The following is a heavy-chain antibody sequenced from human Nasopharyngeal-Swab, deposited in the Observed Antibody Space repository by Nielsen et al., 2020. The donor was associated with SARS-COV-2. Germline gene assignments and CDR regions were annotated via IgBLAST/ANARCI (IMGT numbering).Heavy chain of an antibody. V-gene: IGHV1-24*01. Sequence: VKVSCKVSGYTLTELSMHWVRQAPGKGLEWMGGFDPEDGETIYAQKFQGRVTMTEDTSTDTAYMELSSLRSEDTAVYYCATAPSFGEFYPKNNWFDPWGQGTLVTVSS. CDR2: FDPEDGET. CDR3: ATAPSFGEFYPKNNWFDP. D-gene: IGHD3-10*01. J-gene: IGHJ5*02. CDR1: GYTLTELS.